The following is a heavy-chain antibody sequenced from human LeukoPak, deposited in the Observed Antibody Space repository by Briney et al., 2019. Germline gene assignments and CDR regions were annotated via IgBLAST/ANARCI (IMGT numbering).Heavy chain of an antibody. CDR2: ISYDGSNK. Sequence: PGGSLRLSCAASGFTFSSYGMHWVRQAPGKGLEWVAVISYDGSNKYYADPVKGRFTISRDNSKNTLYLQMNSLRAEDTAVYYCAKDKRLAYFDHWGQGTLVTVSS. CDR1: GFTFSSYG. D-gene: IGHD6-25*01. V-gene: IGHV3-30*18. CDR3: AKDKRLAYFDH. J-gene: IGHJ4*02.